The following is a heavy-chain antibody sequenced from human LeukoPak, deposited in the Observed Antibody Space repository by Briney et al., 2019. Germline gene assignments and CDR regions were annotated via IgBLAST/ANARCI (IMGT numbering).Heavy chain of an antibody. Sequence: ASVKVSCKASGYTFTNYGISWVRQAPGQGLEWMGWITADNGNANYAQKFQGRVTMTADTSTSTAYMELRSLRSDDTAVYYCARALYCSSSNCYDGASDYWGQGILVTVSS. V-gene: IGHV1-18*01. J-gene: IGHJ4*02. CDR3: ARALYCSSSNCYDGASDY. D-gene: IGHD2-15*01. CDR2: ITADNGNA. CDR1: GYTFTNYG.